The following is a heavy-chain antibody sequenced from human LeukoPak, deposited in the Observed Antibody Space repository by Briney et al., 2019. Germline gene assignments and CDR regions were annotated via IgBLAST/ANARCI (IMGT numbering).Heavy chain of an antibody. CDR3: AREKIIGGDDYYYGMDV. D-gene: IGHD2-21*01. CDR2: IWYDGSNK. V-gene: IGHV3-33*01. CDR1: GFTFSSYG. Sequence: GRSLRLSCAASGFTFSSYGMHWVRQAPGKGLEWVAVIWYDGSNKYYADSVKGRFTISRDNSKNTLYLQMNSLRAEDTAVYYCAREKIIGGDDYYYGMDVWGQGTTVTVSS. J-gene: IGHJ6*02.